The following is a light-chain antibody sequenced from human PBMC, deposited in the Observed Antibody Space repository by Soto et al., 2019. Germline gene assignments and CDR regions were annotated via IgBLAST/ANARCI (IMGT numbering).Light chain of an antibody. Sequence: DIQMTQSHSTLSGSVGARVTITCRASQTISSWLAWYQQKPGKATKLLIYKASTLKSGVPSRFSGSGSGTEVTLTISSLQPDDFATYYCQHYNSYSETFGQGTKVDI. J-gene: IGKJ1*01. CDR1: QTISSW. CDR2: KAS. V-gene: IGKV1-5*03. CDR3: QHYNSYSET.